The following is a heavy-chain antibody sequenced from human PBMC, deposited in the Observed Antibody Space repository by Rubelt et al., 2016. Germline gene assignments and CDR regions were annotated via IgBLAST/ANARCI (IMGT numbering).Heavy chain of an antibody. V-gene: IGHV1-69*04. D-gene: IGHD3-10*01. CDR2: IIPILGRA. CDR3: SRGVEYYYGSWTNWFDP. J-gene: IGHJ5*02. CDR1: GCTFSSYA. Sequence: QVQLVQSGAEVKKPGSSVKVSCKAAGCTFSSYAISWVRQAPGQGPEWMGMIIPILGRANYEQKFHGRVTIAADKSTSTADLELSSLRSEDTAVYYCSRGVEYYYGSWTNWFDPWGQGTLVTVS.